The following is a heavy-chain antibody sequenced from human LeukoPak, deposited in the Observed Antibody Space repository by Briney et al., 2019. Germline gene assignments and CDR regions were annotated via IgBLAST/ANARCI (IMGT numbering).Heavy chain of an antibody. CDR3: ARVVTAINNLDY. CDR1: RYTLTSYG. V-gene: IGHV1-18*01. CDR2: ISAYNGNT. J-gene: IGHJ4*02. D-gene: IGHD2-21*02. Sequence: ASVKVSRKPSRYTLTSYGISWVRQAPGQGLEWMGWISAYNGNTNYAQKLQGRVTMTTDTSTSTAYMELRSLRSDDTAVYYCARVVTAINNLDYWGQGTLVTVSS.